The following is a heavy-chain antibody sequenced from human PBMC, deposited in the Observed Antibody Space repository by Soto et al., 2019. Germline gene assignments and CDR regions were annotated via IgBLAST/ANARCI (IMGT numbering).Heavy chain of an antibody. CDR3: ARARRGYSYGWNYYYGMDV. Sequence: SVKVSCKASGGTFSSYAISWVRQAPGQGLEWMGGIIPIFGTANYAQKFQGRVTITADESTSTAYMELSSLRSEDTAVYYCARARRGYSYGWNYYYGMDVWGQGTTVTVSS. V-gene: IGHV1-69*13. J-gene: IGHJ6*02. D-gene: IGHD5-18*01. CDR1: GGTFSSYA. CDR2: IIPIFGTA.